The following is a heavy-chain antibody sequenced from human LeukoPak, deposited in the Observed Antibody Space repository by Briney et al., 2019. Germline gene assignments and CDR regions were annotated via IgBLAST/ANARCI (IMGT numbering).Heavy chain of an antibody. CDR1: GFTFSSYG. CDR2: IWYDGSNK. D-gene: IGHD2-21*01. CDR3: AGDWGGHIVVVYAFDI. V-gene: IGHV3-33*01. J-gene: IGHJ3*02. Sequence: GRSLRLSCAASGFTFSSYGMHWVRQAPGKGLEWVAVIWYDGSNKYYADSVKGRFTISRDNPKNTLYLQMNSLRAEDTAVYYCAGDWGGHIVVVYAFDIWGQGTMVTVSS.